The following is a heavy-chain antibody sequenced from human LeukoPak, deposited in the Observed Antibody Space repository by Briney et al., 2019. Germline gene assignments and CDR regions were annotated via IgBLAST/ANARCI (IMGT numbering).Heavy chain of an antibody. J-gene: IGHJ6*02. V-gene: IGHV4-59*08. CDR1: GDSITSYY. D-gene: IGHD6-6*01. Sequence: SETLSLTCTVSGDSITSYYWSWIRQPPGKGLEWIGYIHYSGSTNYNPSLKSRVTISVDTSKNQFSLKLSSVTAADTAVYYCARRSYYYYGMDVWGQGTTVTVSS. CDR3: ARRSYYYYGMDV. CDR2: IHYSGST.